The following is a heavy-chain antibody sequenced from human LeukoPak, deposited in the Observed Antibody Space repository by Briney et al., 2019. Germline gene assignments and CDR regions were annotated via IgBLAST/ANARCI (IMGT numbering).Heavy chain of an antibody. CDR1: GGSISSSNW. V-gene: IGHV4-4*02. CDR2: IYHSGST. Sequence: PSGTLSLTCAVSGGSISSSNWWSWVRQPPGKGLEGIGEIYHSGSTNYDPSLKSRVTISVDKSKNQFSLKLSSVTAADTAVYYCARGRAAAGTGDYYYYGMDVWGQGTTVTVSS. J-gene: IGHJ6*02. D-gene: IGHD6-13*01. CDR3: ARGRAAAGTGDYYYYGMDV.